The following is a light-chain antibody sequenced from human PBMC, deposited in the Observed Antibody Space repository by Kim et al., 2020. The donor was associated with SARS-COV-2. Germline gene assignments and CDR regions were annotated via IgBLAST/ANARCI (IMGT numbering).Light chain of an antibody. V-gene: IGKV3-15*01. J-gene: IGKJ1*01. CDR3: LQYDNWPPWT. Sequence: EIVMTQSPVTLSLSLGERATLTCRASQSVKSNLAWYQQKPGQAPRLLIYGASTRATGVPARFSGSESGTEFTLTINSLQSEDFAVYYCLQYDNWPPWTFGQGTKVDIK. CDR2: GAS. CDR1: QSVKSN.